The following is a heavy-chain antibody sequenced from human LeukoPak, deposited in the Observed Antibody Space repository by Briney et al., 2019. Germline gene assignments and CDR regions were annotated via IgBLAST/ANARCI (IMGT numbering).Heavy chain of an antibody. CDR3: ARRWNYGRNYYIDV. J-gene: IGHJ6*03. CDR1: GGSFSNYY. CDR2: INDSGRI. Sequence: PSETLSLTCAVYGGSFSNYYWSWIRQPPGKGLEWIGEINDSGRINYNPSLMSRVTVSVDTSKNQFSLRLTSVTATVTAVYYCARRWNYGRNYYIDVWGNGATVSVSS. D-gene: IGHD1-7*01. V-gene: IGHV4-34*01.